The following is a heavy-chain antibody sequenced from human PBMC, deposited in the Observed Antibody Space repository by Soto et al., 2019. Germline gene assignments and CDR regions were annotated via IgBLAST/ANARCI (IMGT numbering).Heavy chain of an antibody. Sequence: GGSLRLSCAASGFTFSSYAMSWVRQAPGKGLEWVSAISGSGGSTYYADSVKGRFTISRDNSKNTLYLQMNSLRAEDTAVYYCAKQSHSPVLRFLEWLLFFDYWGQGTLVTVSS. D-gene: IGHD3-3*01. CDR1: GFTFSSYA. CDR2: ISGSGGST. J-gene: IGHJ4*02. CDR3: AKQSHSPVLRFLEWLLFFDY. V-gene: IGHV3-23*01.